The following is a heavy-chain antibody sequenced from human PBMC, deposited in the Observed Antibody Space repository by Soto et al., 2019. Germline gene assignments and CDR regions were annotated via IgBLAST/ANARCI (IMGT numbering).Heavy chain of an antibody. CDR1: GGSINSGGYS. J-gene: IGHJ5*02. CDR3: ARDPEGWFDP. V-gene: IGHV4-30-4*01. CDR2: ISYSGSA. Sequence: SETLSLTCTVSGGSINSGGYSWSWIRQPPGKGLEWIGFISYSGSAYYNPSLKSRVTISVDTSKNQFSLNLSFVTAADTAVYYCARDPEGWFDPWGQGTLVTVSS.